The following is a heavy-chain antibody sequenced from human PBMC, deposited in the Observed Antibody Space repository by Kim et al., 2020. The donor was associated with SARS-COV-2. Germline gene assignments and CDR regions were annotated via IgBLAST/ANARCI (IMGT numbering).Heavy chain of an antibody. CDR3: ARGGSGSQYFFDY. J-gene: IGHJ4*02. Sequence: YGPAFQGHVSVSADTSTNTVYLQWNSLKASDTAMYYCARGGSGSQYFFDYWGQGTLVTVSS. V-gene: IGHV5-10-1*01. D-gene: IGHD3-22*01.